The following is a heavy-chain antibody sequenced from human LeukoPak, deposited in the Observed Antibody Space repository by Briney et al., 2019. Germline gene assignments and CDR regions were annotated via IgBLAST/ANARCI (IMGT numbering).Heavy chain of an antibody. V-gene: IGHV1-2*06. CDR2: INPNSGGT. J-gene: IGHJ4*02. CDR1: GGTFSSYA. CDR3: ARITMVRGAALPFDY. D-gene: IGHD3-10*01. Sequence: VASVKVSCKASGGTFSSYAISWVRQAPGQGLEWMGRINPNSGGTNYAQKFQGRVTMTRDTSISTAYMELSRLRSDDTAVYYCARITMVRGAALPFDYWGQGTLVTVSS.